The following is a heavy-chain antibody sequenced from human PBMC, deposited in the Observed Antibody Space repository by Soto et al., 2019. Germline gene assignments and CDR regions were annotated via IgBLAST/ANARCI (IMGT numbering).Heavy chain of an antibody. CDR2: INPSGGST. CDR1: GYAFTIYY. CDR3: ATRDSGGYYGMDV. J-gene: IGHJ6*02. D-gene: IGHD2-15*01. Sequence: GASVNVSCKAAGYAFTIYYMHWVRQAPGQGLEWMGIINPSGGSTSYAQKFQGRVTMTRDTSTSTVYMELSSLRSEDTAVYYCATRDSGGYYGMDVWGQGTTVTVSS. V-gene: IGHV1-46*01.